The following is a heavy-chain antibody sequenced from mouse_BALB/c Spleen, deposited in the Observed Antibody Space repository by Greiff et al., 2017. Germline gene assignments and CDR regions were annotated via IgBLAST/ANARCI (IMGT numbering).Heavy chain of an antibody. V-gene: IGHV5-17*02. CDR2: ISSGSSTI. CDR1: GFTFSSFG. J-gene: IGHJ4*01. Sequence: DVMLVESGGGLVQPGGSRKLSCAASGFTFSSFGMHWVRQAPEKGLEWVAYISSGSSTIYYADTVKGRFTISRDNPKNTLFLQMTSLRSEDTAMYYCARNDGNYGGAMDYWGQGTSVTVSS. D-gene: IGHD2-3*01. CDR3: ARNDGNYGGAMDY.